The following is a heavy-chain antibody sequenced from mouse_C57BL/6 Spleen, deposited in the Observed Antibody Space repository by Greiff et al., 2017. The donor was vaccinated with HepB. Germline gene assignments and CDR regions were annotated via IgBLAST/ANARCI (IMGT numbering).Heavy chain of an antibody. CDR2: ISSGGDYI. D-gene: IGHD2-1*01. V-gene: IGHV5-9-1*02. CDR3: TREGVNYGNYLAWFAY. J-gene: IGHJ3*01. CDR1: GFTFSSYA. Sequence: EVQGVESGEGLVKPGGSLKLSCAASGFTFSSYAMSWVRQTPEKRLEWVAYISSGGDYIYYADTVKGRFTISRDNARNTLYLQMSSLKSEDTAMYYCTREGVNYGNYLAWFAYWGQGTLVTVSA.